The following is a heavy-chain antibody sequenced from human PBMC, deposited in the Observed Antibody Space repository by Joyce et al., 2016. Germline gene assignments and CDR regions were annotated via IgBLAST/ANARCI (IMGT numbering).Heavy chain of an antibody. CDR2: MKPNSGNK. Sequence: QVQLVQSGAEVKKPGASVKVSCKASGYTFTSYDITWVRQATGQGLEWMGWMKPNSGNKGYAQKFQGRVTMTWNTSISTAYMELSSLRSGDTAIYYCARERNFGDLSFDPWGQGTLVTVSS. CDR3: ARERNFGDLSFDP. D-gene: IGHD4-17*01. V-gene: IGHV1-8*01. J-gene: IGHJ5*02. CDR1: GYTFTSYD.